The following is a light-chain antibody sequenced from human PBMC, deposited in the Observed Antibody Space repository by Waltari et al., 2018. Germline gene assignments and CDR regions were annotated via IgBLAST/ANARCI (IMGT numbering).Light chain of an antibody. CDR3: QQSYSTPRT. CDR1: QSISSS. Sequence: IQMTQSPSSLSASVGDRVTITCRASQSISSSLNWYQQIPGKAPKLLIYVASTLQSGVPSRFSGSGSGTDFSLTISSLQPEDFATYYCQQSYSTPRTFGGGTKVEIK. CDR2: VAS. J-gene: IGKJ4*01. V-gene: IGKV1-39*01.